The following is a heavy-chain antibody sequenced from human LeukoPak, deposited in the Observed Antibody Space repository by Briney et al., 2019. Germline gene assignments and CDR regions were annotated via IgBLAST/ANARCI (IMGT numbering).Heavy chain of an antibody. Sequence: PGGSLRLSCAASGFSFSTYWMHWVRQAPGKGLVWVSHINSDGSSTSYADSVKGRFTISRDNAKNIVYLQMNSLRVEDTAIYYCPQAGFQHWGQGTLVTVSS. CDR1: GFSFSTYW. J-gene: IGHJ1*01. CDR3: PQAGFQH. V-gene: IGHV3-74*01. CDR2: INSDGSST.